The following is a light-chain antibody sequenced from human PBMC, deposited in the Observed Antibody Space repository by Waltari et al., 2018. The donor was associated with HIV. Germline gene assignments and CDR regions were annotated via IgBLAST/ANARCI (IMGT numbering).Light chain of an antibody. J-gene: IGLJ2*01. CDR1: ALATNN. V-gene: IGLV3-27*01. CDR3: YSAADKNVL. Sequence: SYELTQPSSVSVSPGQTARITCSGDALATNNARWFQQKPGQAPILVIYKDTKRPSGIPERFSGSSSGTTVTLTISGAQVEDEADYFCYSAADKNVLFGGGTKLTVL. CDR2: KDT.